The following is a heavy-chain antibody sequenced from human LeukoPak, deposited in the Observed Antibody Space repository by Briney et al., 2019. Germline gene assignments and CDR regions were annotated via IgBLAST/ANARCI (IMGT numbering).Heavy chain of an antibody. J-gene: IGHJ3*02. Sequence: PSETLSLTCTVSGGSISSYFWNWIRPPPGKGLEWIGYFYYSGSTNYNPSLKSRVTISVDTSKNQFSLKLSSVTAADTAVYYCAGGFSVRGGAFDIWGQGTMVTVSS. CDR1: GGSISSYF. V-gene: IGHV4-59*01. CDR2: FYYSGST. D-gene: IGHD1-26*01. CDR3: AGGFSVRGGAFDI.